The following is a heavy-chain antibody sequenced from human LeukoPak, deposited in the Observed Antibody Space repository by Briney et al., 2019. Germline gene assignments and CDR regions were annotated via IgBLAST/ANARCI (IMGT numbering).Heavy chain of an antibody. CDR3: ARDIVTIVTTGPQMGYFDY. CDR1: GGSISSSSYY. V-gene: IGHV4-39*07. CDR2: IYYSGST. J-gene: IGHJ4*02. D-gene: IGHD4-11*01. Sequence: PSETLSLTCTVSGGSISSSSYYWGWIRQPPGKGLEWIGGIYYSGSTYYNPSLKSRVTISVDTSKNQFSLKLSSVTAADMAVYYCARDIVTIVTTGPQMGYFDYWGQGTLVTVSS.